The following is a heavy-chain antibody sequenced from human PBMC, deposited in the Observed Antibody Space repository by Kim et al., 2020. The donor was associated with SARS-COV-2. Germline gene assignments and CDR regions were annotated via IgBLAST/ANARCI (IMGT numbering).Heavy chain of an antibody. CDR2: IYPADSVT. D-gene: IGHD3-10*01. CDR1: GYSFTSHW. V-gene: IGHV5-51*01. Sequence: GESLKISCKGSGYSFTSHWIGWVRQMPGKGLEWMGIIYPADSVTRYSPSFQGQVTISADRSISTAYLQWSSLKASDTAMYYCARRSFSTLYYFDYWGQGTLVTVSS. CDR3: ARRSFSTLYYFDY. J-gene: IGHJ4*02.